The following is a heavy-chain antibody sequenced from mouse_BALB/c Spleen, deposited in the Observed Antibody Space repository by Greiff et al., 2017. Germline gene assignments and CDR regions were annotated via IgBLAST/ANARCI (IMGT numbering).Heavy chain of an antibody. V-gene: IGHV14-4*02. CDR1: GFNIKDYY. CDR2: IDPENGDT. D-gene: IGHD2-1*01. J-gene: IGHJ2*01. Sequence: EVQLQQSGAELVRSGASVKLSCTASGFNIKDYYMHWVKQRPEQGLEWIGWIDPENGDTEYAPKFQGKATMTADTSSNTAYLQLSSLTSEDTAVYDCNARGGNYYFDYWGQGTTLTVSS. CDR3: NARGGNYYFDY.